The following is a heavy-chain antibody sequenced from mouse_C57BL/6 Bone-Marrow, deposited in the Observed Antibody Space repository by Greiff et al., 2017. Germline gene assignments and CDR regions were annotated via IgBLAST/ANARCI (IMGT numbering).Heavy chain of an antibody. V-gene: IGHV5-9-1*02. D-gene: IGHD1-1*01. CDR2: ISSGGDYI. J-gene: IGHJ2*01. Sequence: EVMLVESGEGLVKPGGSLKLSCAASGFTFSSYAMSWVRQTPEKRLEWVAYISSGGDYIYYADTVKGRFTISRDNARNTLYLQMSSLKSEDTAMYYCTRFITTVVHFDYWGQGTTLTVSS. CDR3: TRFITTVVHFDY. CDR1: GFTFSSYA.